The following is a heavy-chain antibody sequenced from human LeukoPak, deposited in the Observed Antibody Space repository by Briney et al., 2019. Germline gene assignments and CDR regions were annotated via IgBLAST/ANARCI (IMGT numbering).Heavy chain of an antibody. CDR1: GFTFSDYY. V-gene: IGHV3-11*01. D-gene: IGHD4/OR15-4a*01. CDR3: GRRAGAYSHPYDY. J-gene: IGHJ4*02. CDR2: ISSSGSTI. Sequence: GGSLRLSCAASGFTFSDYYMSWVRQAPGEGLGWVSYISSSGSTIYYADSVKGRFTISRDNAKNTLYLQKKSLRGEDTAVYYCGRRAGAYSHPYDYWGQGTLVTVSS.